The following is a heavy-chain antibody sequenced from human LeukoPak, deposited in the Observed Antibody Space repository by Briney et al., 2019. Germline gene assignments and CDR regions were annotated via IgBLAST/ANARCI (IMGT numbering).Heavy chain of an antibody. J-gene: IGHJ1*01. CDR1: GYTFTSYD. CDR2: MNPNSGNT. CDR3: ARGLRDSSGREYFQH. V-gene: IGHV1-8*01. D-gene: IGHD3-22*01. Sequence: ASVKVSCKASGYTFTSYDISWVRQATGQGLEWMGWMNPNSGNTGYAQKLQGRATMTRNTSISTAYMELSSLRSEDTAVYYCARGLRDSSGREYFQHWGQGTLVTVSS.